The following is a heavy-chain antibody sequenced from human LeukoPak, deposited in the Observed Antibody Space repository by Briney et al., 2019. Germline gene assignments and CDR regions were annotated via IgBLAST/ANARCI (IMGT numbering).Heavy chain of an antibody. J-gene: IGHJ3*02. Sequence: GGSLRLSCAASGFTFSSYEMNWVRQAPGKGLEWVSYISSSGSTIYYADSVKGRFTISRDNAKNSLYLQMNSLRAEDTAVYYCARDGRVDTAMVRNAFDIWGQGTMVTVSS. CDR1: GFTFSSYE. V-gene: IGHV3-48*03. CDR2: ISSSGSTI. CDR3: ARDGRVDTAMVRNAFDI. D-gene: IGHD5-18*01.